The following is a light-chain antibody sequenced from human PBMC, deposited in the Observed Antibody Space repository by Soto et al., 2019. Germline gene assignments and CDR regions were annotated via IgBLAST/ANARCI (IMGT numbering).Light chain of an antibody. CDR2: AAS. CDR1: QGITND. CDR3: LQHDSYPWT. Sequence: DIQMTQSPSSLSASVGGRVTITCRASQGITNDLGWYQQKPGKAPKRLIYAASSLQSGVPSRFSRSWFWDKFPLPISHLQPESFATYYCLQHDSYPWTFGQGTKVEIK. J-gene: IGKJ1*01. V-gene: IGKV1-17*02.